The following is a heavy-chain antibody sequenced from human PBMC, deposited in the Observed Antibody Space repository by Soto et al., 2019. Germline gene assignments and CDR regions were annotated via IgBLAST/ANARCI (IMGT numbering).Heavy chain of an antibody. CDR3: ASDPSMVRGVITDY. CDR2: IYHSGST. D-gene: IGHD3-10*01. J-gene: IGHJ4*02. Sequence: SETLSLTCDVSGGSISTSNWWTWVRQPPGKGLEWIGEIYHSGSTSDNPSLKSRVTMSVDKSKNQFSLNLSSVTAADTAVYYCASDPSMVRGVITDYWGQGTLVTVSS. CDR1: GGSISTSNW. V-gene: IGHV4-4*02.